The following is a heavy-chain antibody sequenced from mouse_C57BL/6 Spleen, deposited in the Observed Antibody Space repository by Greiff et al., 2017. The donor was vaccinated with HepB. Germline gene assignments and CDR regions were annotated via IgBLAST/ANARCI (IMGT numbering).Heavy chain of an antibody. CDR1: GYSITSGYY. D-gene: IGHD1-1*01. CDR3: ARKDYGSPYWYFDV. J-gene: IGHJ1*03. CDR2: ISYDGSN. Sequence: EVKLVESGPGLVKPSQSLSLTCSVTGYSITSGYYWNWIRQFPGNKLEWMGYISYDGSNNYNPSLKNRISITRDTSKKQFFLKLNSVTTEDTATYYCARKDYGSPYWYFDVWGTGTTVTVSS. V-gene: IGHV3-6*01.